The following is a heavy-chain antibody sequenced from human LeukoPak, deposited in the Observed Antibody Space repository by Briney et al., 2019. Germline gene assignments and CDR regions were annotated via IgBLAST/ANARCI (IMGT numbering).Heavy chain of an antibody. V-gene: IGHV4-39*07. D-gene: IGHD6-19*01. CDR1: GGSIISSRFY. CDR3: ARDRVTYSLLAVAAMAADY. J-gene: IGHJ4*02. Sequence: SETLSLTCSVSGGSIISSRFYWGWIRQPPGKGLEWIGSISYSGSTHYNPSLKSRVTISVDASKNQLSLELSSVTAADTAVYFCARDRVTYSLLAVAAMAADYWGQGILVAVSS. CDR2: ISYSGST.